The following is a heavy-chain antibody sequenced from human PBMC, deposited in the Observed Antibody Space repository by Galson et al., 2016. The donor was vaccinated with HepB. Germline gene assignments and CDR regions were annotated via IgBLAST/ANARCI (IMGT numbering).Heavy chain of an antibody. D-gene: IGHD3/OR15-3a*01. J-gene: IGHJ4*02. Sequence: SLRLSCAASGFTFSSHWIHWVRQGPGRGLVWVSRVDYDGNGGYAESVKGRLTISRDNAKNTVYLQMNTLRPEDTAVYFCARDKGTGTPLDYWGQGALVSVPS. CDR2: VDYDGNG. CDR3: ARDKGTGTPLDY. CDR1: GFTFSSHW. V-gene: IGHV3-74*01.